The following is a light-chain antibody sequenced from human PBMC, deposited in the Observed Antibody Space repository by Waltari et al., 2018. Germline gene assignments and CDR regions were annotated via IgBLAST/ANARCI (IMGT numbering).Light chain of an antibody. Sequence: SSDLTQTRSIAVSPGQTAIITCCGEVLADKYIYWFQKKSCQAPVALIRRDTARPPEIPARFSGSDSRTTATLTSVGVQPEDEADYYCQTVDDTGDYVLFGGGTKLTVL. CDR3: QTVDDTGDYVL. J-gene: IGLJ2*01. CDR1: VLADKY. CDR2: RDT. V-gene: IGLV3-25*03.